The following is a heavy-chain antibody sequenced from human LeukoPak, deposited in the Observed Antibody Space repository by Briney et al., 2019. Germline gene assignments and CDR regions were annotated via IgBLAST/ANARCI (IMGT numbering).Heavy chain of an antibody. V-gene: IGHV4-59*01. Sequence: SETLSLTCTVSGGSISTYYWSWIRQPPGKGLEWIGYIDNSGSTNYNPSLKSRVTISVDTSKNQFSLKLSSVTAADTAVYYCARRYCSSTSCYVNDYWGQGTLVTVSS. J-gene: IGHJ4*02. D-gene: IGHD2-2*01. CDR1: GGSISTYY. CDR3: ARRYCSSTSCYVNDY. CDR2: IDNSGST.